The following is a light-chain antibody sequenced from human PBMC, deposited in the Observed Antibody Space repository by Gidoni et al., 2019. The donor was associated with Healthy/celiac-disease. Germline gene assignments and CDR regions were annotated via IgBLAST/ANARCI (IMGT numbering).Light chain of an antibody. Sequence: DIQMTQSPSSLSASVGVSVTIPCRASQSISSYLNWYQRKPGKAPNLLIYAASSLQSGVPSRFSGSGSGTDFTLTISSLQPEDFATYYCQQSYSTPRTFGQGTKVEIK. CDR2: AAS. CDR3: QQSYSTPRT. V-gene: IGKV1-39*01. J-gene: IGKJ1*01. CDR1: QSISSY.